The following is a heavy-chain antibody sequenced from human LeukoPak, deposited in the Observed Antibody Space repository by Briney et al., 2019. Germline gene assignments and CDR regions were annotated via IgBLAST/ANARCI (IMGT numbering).Heavy chain of an antibody. Sequence: ASVKVSCKASGYTFTGYYMHWVRQAPGQGLEWMGRINPNSGGTNYAQKFQGRVTMTRDTSISTAYMELSRLRFDDTAVYYCARVRQRGYYDSSGYYSFDYWGQGTLVTVSS. CDR3: ARVRQRGYYDSSGYYSFDY. CDR2: INPNSGGT. J-gene: IGHJ4*02. V-gene: IGHV1-2*06. D-gene: IGHD3-22*01. CDR1: GYTFTGYY.